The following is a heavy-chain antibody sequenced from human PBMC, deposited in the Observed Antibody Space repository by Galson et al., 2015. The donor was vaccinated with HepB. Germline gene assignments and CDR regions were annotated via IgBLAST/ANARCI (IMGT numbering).Heavy chain of an antibody. CDR1: GGTFSNYD. V-gene: IGHV1-69*13. CDR3: ARDGAYDSSGYYGGGFDY. CDR2: LIPIFGTA. Sequence: SVTVSCKASGGTFSNYDISWVRQAPGQGLEWMGGLIPIFGTANYAQKFQGRVTITADESTSTAYMELSSLGSEDTAVYYCARDGAYDSSGYYGGGFDYWGQGTLVTVSS. J-gene: IGHJ4*02. D-gene: IGHD3-22*01.